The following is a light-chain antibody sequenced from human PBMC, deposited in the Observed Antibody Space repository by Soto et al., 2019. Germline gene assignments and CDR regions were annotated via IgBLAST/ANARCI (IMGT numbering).Light chain of an antibody. CDR1: SSNIGINT. CDR2: TNN. Sequence: QPVLTQPPSASGTPGQRVTISCSGSSSNIGINTVNWYQQFPGTAPKLLIYTNNQRPSGVPDRFSGSKSGTSASLAISGLQSEDEAHYYCAAWDDSLNGVLFGGGTKLTVL. V-gene: IGLV1-44*01. CDR3: AAWDDSLNGVL. J-gene: IGLJ2*01.